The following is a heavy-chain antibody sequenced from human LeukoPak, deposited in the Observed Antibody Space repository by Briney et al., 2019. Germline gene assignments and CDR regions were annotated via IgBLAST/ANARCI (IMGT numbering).Heavy chain of an antibody. V-gene: IGHV4-39*01. CDR3: ARHRYGDNTFDY. J-gene: IGHJ4*02. CDR2: IYYTGST. CDR1: GGSISSSSYY. Sequence: PSETLSLTCIVSGGSISSSSYYWGWIRQPPGKGLEWIGSIYYTGSTNYNPSLKSRVSISIDTSKNQFSLKLNSVTAADTAVYYCARHRYGDNTFDYWGQGTLVTVSS. D-gene: IGHD4-17*01.